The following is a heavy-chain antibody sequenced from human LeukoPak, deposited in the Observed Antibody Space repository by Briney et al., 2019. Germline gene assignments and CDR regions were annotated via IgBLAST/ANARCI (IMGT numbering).Heavy chain of an antibody. D-gene: IGHD3-10*01. J-gene: IGHJ5*02. CDR2: IRYDASNK. Sequence: GGSLRLSCAASGFTFSSFAMHWVRQAPGKGLEWVAFIRYDASNKYYADSVKGRFTISRDNSENTLYLQMNSLRPEDTAVYYCANLKDFSHYGRTPWGQGTLVTVSS. CDR3: ANLKDFSHYGRTP. CDR1: GFTFSSFA. V-gene: IGHV3-30*02.